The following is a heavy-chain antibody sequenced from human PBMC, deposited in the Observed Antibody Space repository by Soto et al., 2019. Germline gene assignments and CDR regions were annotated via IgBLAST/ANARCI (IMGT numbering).Heavy chain of an antibody. CDR1: GFTFSSYA. Sequence: QVQLVESGGGVVQPGRSLRLSCAASGFTFSSYAMHWVRQAPGKGLEWVAVISYDGSNKYYADSVKGRFTISRDNSKNTVYLQMSSLRAEDTAVYYCARVMTDQDYWGQGTLVTVSS. CDR3: ARVMTDQDY. CDR2: ISYDGSNK. J-gene: IGHJ4*02. V-gene: IGHV3-30-3*01. D-gene: IGHD3-16*01.